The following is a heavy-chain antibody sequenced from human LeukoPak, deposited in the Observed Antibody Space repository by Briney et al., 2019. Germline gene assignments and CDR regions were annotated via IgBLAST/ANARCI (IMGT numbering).Heavy chain of an antibody. D-gene: IGHD2/OR15-2a*01. J-gene: IGHJ6*02. CDR2: IGTAGDT. CDR1: GFTFSSYD. V-gene: IGHV3-13*01. CDR3: ARSYPGNWYYYGMDV. Sequence: GGSLRLSCAASGFTFSSYDMHWVRQATGKGLEWISVIGTAGDTYYPGSVKGRFTISRENAENSLYLQMNSLRAGDTAVYYCARSYPGNWYYYGMDVWGQGTTVTVSS.